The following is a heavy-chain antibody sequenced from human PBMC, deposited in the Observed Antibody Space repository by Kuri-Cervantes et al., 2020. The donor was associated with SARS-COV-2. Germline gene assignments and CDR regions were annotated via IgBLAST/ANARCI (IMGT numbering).Heavy chain of an antibody. Sequence: ASVKVSCKASGYTFTSYAMHWVRQAPGQRLEWMGWINAGNSNTKYSQKFQGRVTITRDTSASTAYMELSSLRSEDTAVYYCARAGPQFIQLWFMYWGQGTLVTVSS. CDR2: INAGNSNT. V-gene: IGHV1-3*01. CDR3: ARAGPQFIQLWFMY. CDR1: GYTFTSYA. D-gene: IGHD5-18*01. J-gene: IGHJ4*02.